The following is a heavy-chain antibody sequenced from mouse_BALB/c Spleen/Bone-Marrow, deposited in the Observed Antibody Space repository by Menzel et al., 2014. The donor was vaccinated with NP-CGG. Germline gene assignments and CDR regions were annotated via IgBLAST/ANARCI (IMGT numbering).Heavy chain of an antibody. CDR2: INSNGGST. J-gene: IGHJ4*01. CDR3: ARRGISTAEGVGAMDY. CDR1: GFTFSSYY. Sequence: EVKLVESGGGLVKLGGSLKLSCAASGFTFSSYYMSWVRQTPEKRLELVAAINSNGGSTYYPDTVKGRFTISRDNAKNTLYLQMSSLKSEDTALFYCARRGISTAEGVGAMDYWGQGTSVTVSS. D-gene: IGHD1-2*01. V-gene: IGHV5-6-2*01.